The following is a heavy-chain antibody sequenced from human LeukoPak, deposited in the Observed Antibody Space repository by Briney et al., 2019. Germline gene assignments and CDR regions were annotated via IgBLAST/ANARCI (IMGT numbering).Heavy chain of an antibody. CDR2: IYYSGST. CDR1: GGSISSSSYY. Sequence: SETLSLTCTVSGGSISSSSYYWGWIRQPPGKGLEWIGSIYYSGSTYYNPSLKSRVTISVDTSKNQFSLKLSSVTAADTAVYYCARVGICSSTSCPPYYYYYYMDVWGKGTTVTVSS. J-gene: IGHJ6*03. V-gene: IGHV4-39*01. CDR3: ARVGICSSTSCPPYYYYYYMDV. D-gene: IGHD2-2*01.